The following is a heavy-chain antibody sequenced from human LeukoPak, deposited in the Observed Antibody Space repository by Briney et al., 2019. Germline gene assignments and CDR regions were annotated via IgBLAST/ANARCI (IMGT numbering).Heavy chain of an antibody. D-gene: IGHD6-13*01. CDR3: ARVSRSVSVVKQQLTRGAFDI. CDR2: INPNSGGT. Sequence: ASVKVSCKASGYTFTGYYMHWVRQAPGQGLEWMGWINPNSGGTNYAQKFQGRVTMTRDMSTSTVYMELSSLRSEDTAVYYCARVSRSVSVVKQQLTRGAFDIWGQGTMVTVSS. CDR1: GYTFTGYY. V-gene: IGHV1-2*02. J-gene: IGHJ3*02.